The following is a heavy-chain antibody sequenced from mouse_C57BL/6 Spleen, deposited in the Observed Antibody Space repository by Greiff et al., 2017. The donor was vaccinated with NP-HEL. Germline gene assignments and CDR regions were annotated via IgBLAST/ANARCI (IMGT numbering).Heavy chain of an antibody. CDR3: ARSVYDGYYVFDY. Sequence: EVQGVESGPELVKPGASVKISCKASGYSFTGYYMNWVKQSPEKSLEWIGEINPSTGGTTYNQKFKAKATLTVDKSSSTAYMQLKSLTSEDSAVYYCARSVYDGYYVFDYWGQGTTLTVSS. CDR2: INPSTGGT. D-gene: IGHD2-3*01. J-gene: IGHJ2*01. CDR1: GYSFTGYY. V-gene: IGHV1-42*01.